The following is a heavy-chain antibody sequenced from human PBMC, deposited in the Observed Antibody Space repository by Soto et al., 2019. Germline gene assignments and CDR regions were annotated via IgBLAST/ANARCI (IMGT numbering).Heavy chain of an antibody. D-gene: IGHD3-10*01. CDR3: ARAAMWFGDFDY. CDR1: AGSSSSHY. Sequence: QVQLQESGPGLVKPSETLSLTCTVSAGSSSSHYWSWIRQPPGKGLEWIGYIYYSGNTNYNPSLKGRVTLSLYTSKNQFSLKLSSVTAADTAVYYCARAAMWFGDFDYWGQGTLVTVSS. V-gene: IGHV4-59*11. CDR2: IYYSGNT. J-gene: IGHJ4*02.